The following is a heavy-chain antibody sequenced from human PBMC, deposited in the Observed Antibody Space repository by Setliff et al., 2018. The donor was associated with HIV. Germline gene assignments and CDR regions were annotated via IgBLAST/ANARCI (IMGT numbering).Heavy chain of an antibody. Sequence: ASVKVSCKASGYTFTTYVVHWVRQAPGQRLEWMGWINVGSGNTNYAQQFQGRVTITRDMSTSTAYMELSSLRSEDTAVYYCVADPSISMVRGLILGSTFDIWGQGTMVTVSS. D-gene: IGHD3-10*01. CDR2: INVGSGNT. CDR1: GYTFTTYV. CDR3: VADPSISMVRGLILGSTFDI. V-gene: IGHV1-58*01. J-gene: IGHJ3*02.